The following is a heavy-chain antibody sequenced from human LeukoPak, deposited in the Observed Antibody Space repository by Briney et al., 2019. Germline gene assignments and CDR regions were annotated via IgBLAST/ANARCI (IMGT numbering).Heavy chain of an antibody. Sequence: GGSLILSCAASGFTFSSYWMSWVRQAPGKGLEGVANIKQDGSEKYYVASVKGRFTISRDNAKKSLYLQMNSLKAVDSAVYFCAREQLLANAYDLWGQGTTVIVSS. CDR3: AREQLLANAYDL. J-gene: IGHJ3*01. CDR2: IKQDGSEK. V-gene: IGHV3-7*01. D-gene: IGHD6-13*01. CDR1: GFTFSSYW.